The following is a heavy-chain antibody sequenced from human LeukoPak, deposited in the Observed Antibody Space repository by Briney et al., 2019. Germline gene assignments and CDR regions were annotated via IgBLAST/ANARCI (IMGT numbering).Heavy chain of an antibody. Sequence: SETLSLTCAVYGGSFSGYYWSWIRQPPGKGLEWIGEINHSGSTNYNPSLKSRVTISVDTSKNQFSLKLSSVTAADTAVYYCARVNLGHYYYYMDVWGKGTTVTVS. CDR1: GGSFSGYY. CDR2: INHSGST. CDR3: ARVNLGHYYYYMDV. J-gene: IGHJ6*03. D-gene: IGHD7-27*01. V-gene: IGHV4-34*01.